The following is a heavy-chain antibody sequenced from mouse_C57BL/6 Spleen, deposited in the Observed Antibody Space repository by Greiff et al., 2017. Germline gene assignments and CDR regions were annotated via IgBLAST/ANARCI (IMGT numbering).Heavy chain of an antibody. CDR2: IDPSDSYT. J-gene: IGHJ4*01. Sequence: QVQLQQPGAELVMPGASVKLSCKASGYTFTSYWMHWVKQRPGQGLEWIGEIDPSDSYTNYNQKFKGKSTLTVEKSSSTAYMQLSSLTSEDAAVYYCARQERGAAKDYWGQGTSVTVSS. CDR1: GYTFTSYW. CDR3: ARQERGAAKDY. V-gene: IGHV1-69*01.